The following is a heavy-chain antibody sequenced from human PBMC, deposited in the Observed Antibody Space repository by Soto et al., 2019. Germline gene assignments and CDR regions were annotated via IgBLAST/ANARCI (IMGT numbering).Heavy chain of an antibody. CDR1: GFIFSDYY. D-gene: IGHD4-17*01. J-gene: IGHJ4*02. CDR3: ARDFYAGSRTDFDY. CDR2: ISGNGRII. V-gene: IGHV3-11*01. Sequence: QVQLVESGGGLVKPGGSLRLSCATSGFIFSDYYMHWIRQAPGKGLEWISYISGNGRIIQYADSAKGRFTISRDNAQNSLYRQMSSLRADDTALYFCARDFYAGSRTDFDYWGQGTLVTVSS.